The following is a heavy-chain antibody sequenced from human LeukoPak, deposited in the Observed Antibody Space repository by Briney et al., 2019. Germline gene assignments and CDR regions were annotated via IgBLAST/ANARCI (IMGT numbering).Heavy chain of an antibody. D-gene: IGHD3-22*01. Sequence: PGGSLRLSCAVSGFTFSTYGINWVRQAPGQGLEWVAFIRYDGSNEHYPDSVKGRFAISRYNSKNTLYLQMNSPRAEDTAVYYCAKDTYSGSSGYYVFDYWGQGTLVTVSS. CDR2: IRYDGSNE. J-gene: IGHJ4*02. CDR3: AKDTYSGSSGYYVFDY. CDR1: GFTFSTYG. V-gene: IGHV3-30*02.